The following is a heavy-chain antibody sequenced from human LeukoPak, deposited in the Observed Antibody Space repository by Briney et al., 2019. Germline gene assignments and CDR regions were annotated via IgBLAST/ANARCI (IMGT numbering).Heavy chain of an antibody. J-gene: IGHJ5*02. CDR3: ARLNGLVLTSFDP. D-gene: IGHD4/OR15-4a*01. CDR1: EYTFTGYY. V-gene: IGHV1-2*02. Sequence: ASVKVSCKASEYTFTGYYMHWVRQAPGQGLEWMGWINPNSGGTNYAQKFQDRVTMTRDTSISTAYLQWSSLKASDTAMYYCARLNGLVLTSFDPWGQGTLVTVSS. CDR2: INPNSGGT.